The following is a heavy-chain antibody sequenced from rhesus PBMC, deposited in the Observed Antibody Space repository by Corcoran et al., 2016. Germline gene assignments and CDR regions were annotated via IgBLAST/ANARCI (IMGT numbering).Heavy chain of an antibody. Sequence: QVQLQESGPGLVKPSETLSLTCAVSGGSINRGYYYWSWIRQPPGKGLVWIGYITYSGSTSYNPSLKSRVTSSRDTSKNQFSLKLSSVTAADTAVDYCARGRGSSYVDYWGQGVLVTVSS. D-gene: IGHD4-29*01. V-gene: IGHV4-122*02. J-gene: IGHJ4*01. CDR1: GGSINRGYYY. CDR3: ARGRGSSYVDY. CDR2: ITYSGST.